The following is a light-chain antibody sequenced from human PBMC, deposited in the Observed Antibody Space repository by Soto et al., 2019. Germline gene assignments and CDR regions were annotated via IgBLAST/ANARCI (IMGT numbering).Light chain of an antibody. V-gene: IGLV2-14*01. Sequence: QSALTQPASVSGSPGQSITISCTGTSSDVGGYNYVSWYQQHPGKAPKLMIYDVSNRPSGVSNRFSGSKSGNTASLTVSGLQAEDEADYYCSSYACSNNSTSVFGPGTKLTVL. CDR3: SSYACSNNSTSV. CDR1: SSDVGGYNY. CDR2: DVS. J-gene: IGLJ1*01.